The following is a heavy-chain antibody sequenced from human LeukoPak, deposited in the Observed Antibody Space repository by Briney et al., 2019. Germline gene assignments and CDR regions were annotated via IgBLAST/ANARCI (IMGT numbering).Heavy chain of an antibody. CDR1: GFTFSGYG. Sequence: GGSLRLSCAASGFTFSGYGMHWVRQAPGKGLEWVAVISHDGSKKYYADAVKDQFTISRDNSKNMLYLQMNSLRDEDTAVYYCAKDRGFEFASGSSELDYWGQGTMVTVSS. CDR3: AKDRGFEFASGSSELDY. J-gene: IGHJ4*02. V-gene: IGHV3-30*18. CDR2: ISHDGSKK. D-gene: IGHD3-10*01.